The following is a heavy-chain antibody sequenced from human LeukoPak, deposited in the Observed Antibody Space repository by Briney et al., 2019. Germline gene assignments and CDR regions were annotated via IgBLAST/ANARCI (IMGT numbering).Heavy chain of an antibody. CDR1: GGSISSGSYY. J-gene: IGHJ5*02. Sequence: SQTLSLTCTVSGGSISSGSYYWSWIRQPAGKGLEWIGRVYASGNTNYNPSLKSRITISIDTSQNQFSLMLSSVTAADTAVYYCARPLEVSSTFDPWGQGTLVTVSS. CDR3: ARPLEVSSTFDP. V-gene: IGHV4-61*02. D-gene: IGHD5/OR15-5a*01. CDR2: VYASGNT.